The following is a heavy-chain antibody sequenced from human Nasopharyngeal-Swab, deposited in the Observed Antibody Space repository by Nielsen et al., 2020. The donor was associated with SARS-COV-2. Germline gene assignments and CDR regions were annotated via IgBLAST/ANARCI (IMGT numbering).Heavy chain of an antibody. J-gene: IGHJ4*02. D-gene: IGHD2-15*01. Sequence: GESLKISCAASGFTFSDYYMSWIRQAPGKGLEWVSHISSSGGTVYYADSVKGRFTISRDNAKNSLYLQMNSLRAEDTAVYYCARPPYCSGGSCYSMGLDYWGQGTLVTVSS. CDR3: ARPPYCSGGSCYSMGLDY. V-gene: IGHV3-11*01. CDR2: ISSSGGTV. CDR1: GFTFSDYY.